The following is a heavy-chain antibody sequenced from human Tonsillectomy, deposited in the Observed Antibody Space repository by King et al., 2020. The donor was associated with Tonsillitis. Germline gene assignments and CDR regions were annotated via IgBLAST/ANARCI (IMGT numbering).Heavy chain of an antibody. V-gene: IGHV4-59*01. Sequence: QLQESGPGLVKPSETLSLTCTVSGGSISTYYWSWIRHPPGKGLEWIGYIHYSGSTNYNPSLKSRVTISVDTSKNQFSLKLSSVTAADTAVYYCARDGAYDYVWGSYHDAFDIWGQGTMVTVSS. D-gene: IGHD3-16*02. CDR1: GGSISTYY. J-gene: IGHJ3*02. CDR2: IHYSGST. CDR3: ARDGAYDYVWGSYHDAFDI.